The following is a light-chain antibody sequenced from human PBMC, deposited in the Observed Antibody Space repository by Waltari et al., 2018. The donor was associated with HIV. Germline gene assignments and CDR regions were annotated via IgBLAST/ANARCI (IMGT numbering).Light chain of an antibody. CDR1: SSNIGSNY. V-gene: IGLV1-47*01. CDR3: AAWDASLSGNWV. J-gene: IGLJ3*02. Sequence: QSVLTQPPSASGTPGQRVPISCSGSSSNIGSNYVYWYQQLPGTTPKLLIYRNKQRPSGVPDRFSGSKSGTSASLAISGLRSEDEADYYCAAWDASLSGNWVFGGGTKLTVL. CDR2: RNK.